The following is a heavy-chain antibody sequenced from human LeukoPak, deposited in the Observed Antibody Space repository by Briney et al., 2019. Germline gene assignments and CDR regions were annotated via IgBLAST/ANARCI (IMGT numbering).Heavy chain of an antibody. J-gene: IGHJ6*03. Sequence: ASVKVSCNASGYNFIDYYMNWVRQAPGQGLEWMGWINTNTGSPTYAQGFTGRFVFSLGTSVSTAYLQISSLQAEDTAVYYCARGNWNYVYYYMDVWGKGTTVTVSS. D-gene: IGHD1-1*01. CDR2: INTNTGSP. V-gene: IGHV7-4-1*02. CDR3: ARGNWNYVYYYMDV. CDR1: GYNFIDYY.